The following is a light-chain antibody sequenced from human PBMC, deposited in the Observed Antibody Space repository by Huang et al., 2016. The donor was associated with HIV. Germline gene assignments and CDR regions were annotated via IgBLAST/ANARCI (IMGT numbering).Light chain of an antibody. Sequence: EIVMTKSPATLSVSQGERATLACGAIQSVSSNLAWYQQKPGQAPSLLIYAASPRATGIPARFRGSGSGTDFTLTISSLQSEDFAVYYCQQYNNWPRTFGQGTKVEIK. CDR3: QQYNNWPRT. CDR1: QSVSSN. J-gene: IGKJ1*01. V-gene: IGKV3-15*01. CDR2: AAS.